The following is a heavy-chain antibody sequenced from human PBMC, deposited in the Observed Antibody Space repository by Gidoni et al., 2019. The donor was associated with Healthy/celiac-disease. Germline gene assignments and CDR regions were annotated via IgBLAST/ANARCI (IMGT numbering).Heavy chain of an antibody. Sequence: EVQLVQSGAEVKKPGESLKISCKGSGYSVTSYGIGWVRQVPGKGLEWMGNIYPGDSDTRYSPSFQGQVTISADKSISTAYLQWSSLKASDTAMYYCARLPRFNYDSSGYSKGWGQGTLVTVSS. V-gene: IGHV5-51*01. D-gene: IGHD3-22*01. CDR1: GYSVTSYG. CDR3: ARLPRFNYDSSGYSKG. J-gene: IGHJ4*02. CDR2: IYPGDSDT.